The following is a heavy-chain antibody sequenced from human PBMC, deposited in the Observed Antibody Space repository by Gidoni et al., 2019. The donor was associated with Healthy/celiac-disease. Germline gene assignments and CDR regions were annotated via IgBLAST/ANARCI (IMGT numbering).Heavy chain of an antibody. CDR1: GFTFRGYW. V-gene: IGHV3-7*03. J-gene: IGHJ5*02. D-gene: IGHD6-6*01. Sequence: EVQLVESGGGLVQPGGSLRLSCAAAGFTFRGYWMSWVRQAPGKGLEWVANIKQDGSAKYSVDPVKGRFTISRDNAKNSLYLQMNSLRAEHTALYYWAREGDGIAARPYLFDPWGQGTLVTVSS. CDR3: AREGDGIAARPYLFDP. CDR2: IKQDGSAK.